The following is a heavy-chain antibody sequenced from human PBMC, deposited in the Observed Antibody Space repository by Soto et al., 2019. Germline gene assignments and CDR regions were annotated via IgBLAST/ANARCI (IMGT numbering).Heavy chain of an antibody. J-gene: IGHJ4*02. Sequence: QVQLVESGGGVVQPGRSLRLSCAASGFTFSSYAMHWVRQAPGKGLEWVALISYDGSNKYYADSVKGRFTISRDNSKNTLYLQMNSLRAEDTAVYYCARDGDGYNPGYYFDYWGQGTLVTVSS. D-gene: IGHD5-12*01. CDR3: ARDGDGYNPGYYFDY. CDR2: ISYDGSNK. V-gene: IGHV3-30-3*01. CDR1: GFTFSSYA.